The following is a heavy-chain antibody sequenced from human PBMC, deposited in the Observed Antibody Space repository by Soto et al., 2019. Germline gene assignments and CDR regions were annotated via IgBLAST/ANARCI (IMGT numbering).Heavy chain of an antibody. CDR3: AKYSPASPTTGRWFDH. V-gene: IGHV3-23*01. J-gene: IGHJ5*02. Sequence: EVHVLESGGGLVQPGGSLRLSCAAYGSTFINYAMTWVRQAPGKGLEWVSIIGGADSSTYYADSVKGGFTISRDNSKNTLYLQMNSLRAEDTAVYYCAKYSPASPTTGRWFDHCGQGPLVTVSS. D-gene: IGHD1-26*01. CDR1: GSTFINYA. CDR2: IGGADSST.